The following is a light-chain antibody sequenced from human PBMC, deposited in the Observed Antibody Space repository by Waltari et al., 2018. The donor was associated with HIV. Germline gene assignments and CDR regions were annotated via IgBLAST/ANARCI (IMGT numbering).Light chain of an antibody. CDR3: AAWDDSLSGYV. CDR2: RNN. CDR1: CSNIGSQN. J-gene: IGLJ1*01. V-gene: IGLV1-47*01. Sequence: QSVLTQPPSASGTPGQRVTISCSGRCSNIGSQNVYWYQQLPGTAPKLLIYRNNQRPSGVPDRFSGSKSGTSASLSISGLRSEDEADYYCAAWDDSLSGYVFGTGTKVTVL.